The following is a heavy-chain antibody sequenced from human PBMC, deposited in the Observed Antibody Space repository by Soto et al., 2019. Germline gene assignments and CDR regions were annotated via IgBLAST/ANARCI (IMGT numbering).Heavy chain of an antibody. D-gene: IGHD6-19*01. J-gene: IGHJ5*02. CDR2: IRSKAYSGTT. Sequence: GGSLRLSCTASGFSFGDSAMIWFRQAPGKGLEWVGFIRSKAYSGTTEYAASVRGRFTISRDDSKSIAYLQMNSLKTEDTAVYYCTRRYSSGWYWFDPWGQGTLVTVSS. CDR3: TRRYSSGWYWFDP. V-gene: IGHV3-49*03. CDR1: GFSFGDSA.